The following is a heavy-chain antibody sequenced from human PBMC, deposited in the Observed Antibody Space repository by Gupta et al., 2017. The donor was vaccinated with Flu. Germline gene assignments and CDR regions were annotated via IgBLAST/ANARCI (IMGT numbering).Heavy chain of an antibody. CDR3: ARFGEYSTSSDFALFDH. V-gene: IGHV4-39*01. Sequence: QLQLQESGPGLVKPSETLSLSCSVSGGYVKNFNYYWGWIRQPPGKGLEWIAIIYYSETTYYNPSLKSRVTVSFDTPKNQVSLKLTSVVAEDTAVYSCARFGEYSTSSDFALFDHWGQGTLVTVSS. J-gene: IGHJ4*02. D-gene: IGHD6-6*01. CDR2: IYYSETT. CDR1: GGYVKNFNYY.